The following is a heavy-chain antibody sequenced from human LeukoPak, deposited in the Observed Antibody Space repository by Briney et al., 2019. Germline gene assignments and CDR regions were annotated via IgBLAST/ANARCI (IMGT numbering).Heavy chain of an antibody. CDR1: GYTFTSYD. CDR3: ARGLAARPRSYYYYGMDV. V-gene: IGHV1-2*04. J-gene: IGHJ6*02. Sequence: ASVKVSCKASGYTFTSYDINWVRQATGQGLEWMGWMNPNSGGTNYAQKFQGWVTMTRDTSISTAYMELSRLRSDDTAVYYCARGLAARPRSYYYYGMDVWGQGTTVTVSS. CDR2: MNPNSGGT. D-gene: IGHD6-6*01.